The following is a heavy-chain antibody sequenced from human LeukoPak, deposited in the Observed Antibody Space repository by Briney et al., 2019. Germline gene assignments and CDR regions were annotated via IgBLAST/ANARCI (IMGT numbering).Heavy chain of an antibody. CDR2: IIPILGIA. Sequence: SVKVSCKAPGGTFSSYAISWVRQAPGQGLEWMGRIIPILGIANYAQKFQGRVTITADKSTSTAYMELSSLRSEDTAVYYCARDDYYDKGDYWGQGTLVTVSS. CDR3: ARDDYYDKGDY. V-gene: IGHV1-69*04. CDR1: GGTFSSYA. D-gene: IGHD3-22*01. J-gene: IGHJ4*02.